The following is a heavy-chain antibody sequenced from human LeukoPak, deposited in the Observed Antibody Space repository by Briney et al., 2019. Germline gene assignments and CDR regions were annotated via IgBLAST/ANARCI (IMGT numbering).Heavy chain of an antibody. CDR2: ISGSGGNT. V-gene: IGHV3-23*01. CDR1: GFTFSSYA. Sequence: PGGSLRLSCAASGFTFSSYAMSWVRQAPGKGLEWVSAISGSGGNTYYADSVKGRFTISRDNSKNTLYLQMNSLRAEDTAVYYCARDLSVADAFDIWGQGTMVTVSS. J-gene: IGHJ3*02. D-gene: IGHD2-21*01. CDR3: ARDLSVADAFDI.